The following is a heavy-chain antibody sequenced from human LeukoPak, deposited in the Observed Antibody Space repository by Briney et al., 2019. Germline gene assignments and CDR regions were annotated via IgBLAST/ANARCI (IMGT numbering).Heavy chain of an antibody. D-gene: IGHD2-2*02. J-gene: IGHJ6*02. CDR2: MTPNSVNT. CDR1: GYTFTSYD. Sequence: ASVKVSCKASGYTFTSYDINCVRQATGHGLEWIGWMTPNSVNTGYAQKFQGRATMTRNTSISTAYMELSSLRSEDTAVYYCARGGYFLPAAIWSYYYGMDVWGQGTTVTVSS. V-gene: IGHV1-8*01. CDR3: ARGGYFLPAAIWSYYYGMDV.